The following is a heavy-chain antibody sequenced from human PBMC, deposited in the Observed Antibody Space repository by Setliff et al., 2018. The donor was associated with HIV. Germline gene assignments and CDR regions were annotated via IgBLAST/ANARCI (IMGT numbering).Heavy chain of an antibody. CDR3: TTRGTWDYRDYFDY. CDR2: IKDDGSEK. Sequence: GGSLRLSCGASAFTFSDYWMTWVRQAPGRGLEWVANIKDDGSEKNYLDSVKGRFTIFRDNSKNTLYLQMNSLKTEDTAVYYCTTRGTWDYRDYFDYWGQGTLVTV. D-gene: IGHD1-26*01. J-gene: IGHJ4*02. CDR1: AFTFSDYW. V-gene: IGHV3-7*03.